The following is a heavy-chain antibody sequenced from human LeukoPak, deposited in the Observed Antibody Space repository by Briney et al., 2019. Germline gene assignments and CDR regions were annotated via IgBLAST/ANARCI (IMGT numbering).Heavy chain of an antibody. CDR3: ARVGHRGYYGSGSYGAYYYYMDV. J-gene: IGHJ6*03. CDR2: IYTSGST. D-gene: IGHD3-10*01. V-gene: IGHV4-61*02. Sequence: SETLSLTCTVSGGSINSGNYYWSWIRQPAGKGLEWIGRIYTSGSTNYNPSLKSRVTMSVDTSKNQFSLKLSSVTAADTAVYYCARVGHRGYYGSGSYGAYYYYMDVWGKGTTVTVSS. CDR1: GGSINSGNYY.